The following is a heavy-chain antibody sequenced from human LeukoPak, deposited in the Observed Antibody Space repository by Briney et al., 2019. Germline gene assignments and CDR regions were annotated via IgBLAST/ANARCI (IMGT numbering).Heavy chain of an antibody. J-gene: IGHJ3*02. CDR3: AADSQYDFWSGPMTEYAFDI. V-gene: IGHV1-58*02. CDR2: IDLGSGNT. Sequence: SVKVSCKASGFTFTSSAMQWVRQARGQRLEWIGWIDLGSGNTNYAQKFQERVTITRDMSTSTAYMELGSLRSEDAALYYCAADSQYDFWSGPMTEYAFDIWLQGTMVSVSS. CDR1: GFTFTSSA. D-gene: IGHD3-3*01.